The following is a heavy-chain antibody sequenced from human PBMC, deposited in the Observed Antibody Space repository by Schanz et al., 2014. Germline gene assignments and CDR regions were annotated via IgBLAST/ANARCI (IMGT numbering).Heavy chain of an antibody. V-gene: IGHV1-69*02. CDR1: GVTFNSYT. CDR3: ARGTMPGTFDI. CDR2: IIPILGIA. Sequence: QVQLVQSGAEVKKPGSSMKVSCKASGVTFNSYTINWVRQAPGQGLEWMGRIIPILGIANYAQKFQGRVTITADRSTSTADMELSSLRYEDTALYYCARGTMPGTFDIWGQGTMVTVSS. J-gene: IGHJ3*02. D-gene: IGHD2-2*01.